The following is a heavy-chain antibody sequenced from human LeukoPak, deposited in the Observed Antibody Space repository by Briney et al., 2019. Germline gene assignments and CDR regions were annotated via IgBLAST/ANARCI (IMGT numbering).Heavy chain of an antibody. CDR2: IYTSGST. J-gene: IGHJ4*02. V-gene: IGHV4-4*07. CDR3: ARVKSSGWGLDY. Sequence: SETLSLTCTVSGGSISSYYWSWIRQPAGKGLEWIGRIYTSGSTNYNPSLKRRVTMSGDTSKNQFSLQLSSVTAADTAVYYCARVKSSGWGLDYWGQGTLVTVSS. CDR1: GGSISSYY. D-gene: IGHD6-19*01.